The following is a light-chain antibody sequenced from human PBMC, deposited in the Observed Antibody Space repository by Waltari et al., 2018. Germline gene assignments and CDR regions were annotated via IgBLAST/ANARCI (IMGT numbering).Light chain of an antibody. Sequence: QSVLTQPPSASGTPGPSVTIPCSGSIPNIGTPYLSWDQHLPGTAPKLLIYLTHQRPSGVPDRFSASKSGTSASLAISGRRFEEEADYYCATRDEGPTVVFGGGTKLTVL. CDR3: ATRDEGPTVV. J-gene: IGLJ2*01. CDR1: IPNIGTPY. V-gene: IGLV1-47*01. CDR2: LTH.